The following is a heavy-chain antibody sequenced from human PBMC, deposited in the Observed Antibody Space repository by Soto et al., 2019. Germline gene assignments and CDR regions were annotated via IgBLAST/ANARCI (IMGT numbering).Heavy chain of an antibody. CDR1: GFIFRDYA. CDR2: ISPAGTNQ. J-gene: IGHJ1*01. D-gene: IGHD6-6*01. CDR3: ARENSRISPRLFQH. V-gene: IGHV3-30-3*01. Sequence: PGGSLRLSCVASGFIFRDYAMHWARQAPGKGLEWVALISPAGTNQYYADSAKGRFTISRDNSKNTLYLQMNSLRPEDTGLYYCARENSRISPRLFQHWGHGTLVTVSS.